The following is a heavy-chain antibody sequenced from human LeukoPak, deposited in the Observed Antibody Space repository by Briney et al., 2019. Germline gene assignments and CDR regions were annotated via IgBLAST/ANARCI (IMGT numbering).Heavy chain of an antibody. CDR2: IYSGGNT. Sequence: GGSLRLSCAASGFTVSSKYMTWVRQAPGKGLEWVSIIYSGGNTYYADSVRGRFTISRDNSKNTLYLQMSSLRAEDTAVYYCASIMRDYYDSSGTLFDYWGQGTLVTVSS. J-gene: IGHJ4*02. V-gene: IGHV3-66*01. D-gene: IGHD3-22*01. CDR3: ASIMRDYYDSSGTLFDY. CDR1: GFTVSSKY.